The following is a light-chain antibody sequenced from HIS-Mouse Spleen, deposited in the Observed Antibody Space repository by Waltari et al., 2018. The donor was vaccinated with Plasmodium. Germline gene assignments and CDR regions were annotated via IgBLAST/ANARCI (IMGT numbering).Light chain of an antibody. J-gene: IGLJ3*02. Sequence: SYELTQPPSVSVSPGQTARITCSGDALPKKYASWYQQKPGQAPVLVIYEDSKRPPGIPERFPGSSSGTMATLTISGAQVEDEADYYCYSTDSSGNHRVFGGGTKLTVL. CDR1: ALPKKY. CDR2: EDS. CDR3: YSTDSSGNHRV. V-gene: IGLV3-10*01.